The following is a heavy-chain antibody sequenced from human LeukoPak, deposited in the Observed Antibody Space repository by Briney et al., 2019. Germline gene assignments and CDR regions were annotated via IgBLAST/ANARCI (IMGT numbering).Heavy chain of an antibody. CDR2: ISGSGGST. D-gene: IGHD3-10*01. CDR1: GFTFSSYA. Sequence: PGGSLRLSCAASGFTFSSYAMTWVRQAPGKGLEWVSDISGSGGSTDYADSVKGRFTISRANSKNTLYLQMNSLRAEDTAVYYCAKMARAGMTYLDYWGQGTLVTVSS. J-gene: IGHJ4*02. CDR3: AKMARAGMTYLDY. V-gene: IGHV3-23*01.